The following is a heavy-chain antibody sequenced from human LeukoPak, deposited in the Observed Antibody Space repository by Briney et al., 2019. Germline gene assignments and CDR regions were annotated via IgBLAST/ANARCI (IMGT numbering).Heavy chain of an antibody. CDR3: ARVEYSSSWHFDY. D-gene: IGHD6-13*01. J-gene: IGHJ4*02. CDR2: IYYSGST. V-gene: IGHV4-59*01. Sequence: KPSETLSLTCTVSGGSISSYYWSWLRQPPGKGLEWIGYIYYSGSTNYNPSLKSRVTISVDTSKNQFSLKLSSVTAADTAVYYCARVEYSSSWHFDYWGQGTLVTVSS. CDR1: GGSISSYY.